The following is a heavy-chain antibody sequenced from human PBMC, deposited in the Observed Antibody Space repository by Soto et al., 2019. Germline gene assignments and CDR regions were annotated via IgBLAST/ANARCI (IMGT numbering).Heavy chain of an antibody. V-gene: IGHV4-39*01. D-gene: IGHD6-13*01. CDR1: SGSISSNNW. CDR3: ARFGPYSSSWTGYFDY. CDR2: IYHSGST. Sequence: SETLSLTCTVTSGSISSNNWWSWVRQSPGKGLEWIGSIYHSGSTYYNPSLMNRLTISVDTSKNQFSLKLSSVTAADTAVYYCARFGPYSSSWTGYFDYWGQGTQVTVSS. J-gene: IGHJ4*02.